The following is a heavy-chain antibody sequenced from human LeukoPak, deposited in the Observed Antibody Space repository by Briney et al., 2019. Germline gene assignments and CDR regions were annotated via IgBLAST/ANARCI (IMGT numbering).Heavy chain of an antibody. V-gene: IGHV4-4*02. CDR3: ARDQGLGELLRFYFDY. CDR2: IYHSGST. J-gene: IGHJ4*02. D-gene: IGHD3-10*01. Sequence: SETLSLTCAVSGDSISSNNWWSWVRQPPGKGLEWIGEIYHSGSTNYNPSLKSRVTISVDKSKNQFSLKLSSVTAADTAVYYCARDQGLGELLRFYFDYWGQGTLVTVSS. CDR1: GDSISSNNW.